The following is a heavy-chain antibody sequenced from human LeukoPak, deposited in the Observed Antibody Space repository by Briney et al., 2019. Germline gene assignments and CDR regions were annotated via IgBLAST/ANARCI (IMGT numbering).Heavy chain of an antibody. J-gene: IGHJ4*02. D-gene: IGHD3-10*01. CDR2: ISGGSGST. V-gene: IGHV3-23*01. CDR1: GFTFSSYA. Sequence: GGSLRLSCVASGFTFSSYAMSWVRQAPGKGLAWVSTISGGSGSTYCADSVKGRFTISRDNSKNTLYLQMNSLRDEDTAVYFCAARKVRGVWFYLDYWGQGTLVTVSS. CDR3: AARKVRGVWFYLDY.